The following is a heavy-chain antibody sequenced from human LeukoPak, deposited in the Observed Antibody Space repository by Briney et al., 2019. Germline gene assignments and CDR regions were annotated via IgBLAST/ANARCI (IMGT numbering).Heavy chain of an antibody. Sequence: SETLSLTCTVSGDSISSTIYYWGWIRQSPGRGLEWLGTVYYTGSTDYNPSLETRLPISVDTSKNQFSLNLRSVTAADTAVYYCARSNNGGESYYFYYMDVWGKGTTVTVSS. D-gene: IGHD3-16*01. J-gene: IGHJ6*03. CDR3: ARSNNGGESYYFYYMDV. CDR1: GDSISSTIYY. V-gene: IGHV4-39*07. CDR2: VYYTGST.